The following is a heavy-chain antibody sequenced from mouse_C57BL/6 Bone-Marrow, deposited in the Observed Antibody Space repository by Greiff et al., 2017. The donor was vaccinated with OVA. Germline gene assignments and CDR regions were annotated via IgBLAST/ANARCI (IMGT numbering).Heavy chain of an antibody. CDR2: IYPRSGNT. D-gene: IGHD2-5*01. CDR1: GYTFTSYG. J-gene: IGHJ3*01. V-gene: IGHV1-81*01. Sequence: QVQLQQSGAELARPGASVKLSCKASGYTFTSYGISWVKQRTGQGLEWIGEIYPRSGNTYYNEKFKGKATLTADKSSSTAYMELRSLTSADSAVYFCARKGYSNLFAYWGQGTLVTVSA. CDR3: ARKGYSNLFAY.